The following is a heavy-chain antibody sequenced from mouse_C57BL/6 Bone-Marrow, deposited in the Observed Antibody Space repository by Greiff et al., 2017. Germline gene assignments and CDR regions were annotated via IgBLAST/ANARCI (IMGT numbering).Heavy chain of an antibody. CDR3: ARHEDYDYGFAY. V-gene: IGHV5-6*01. J-gene: IGHJ3*01. D-gene: IGHD2-4*01. Sequence: EVKLMGSGGDLVKPGGSLKLSCAASGFTFSSYGMSWVRQTPDKRLEWVATISSGGSYTYYPDSVKGRFTISRDNAKNTLYLQMSSLKSEDTAMYYCARHEDYDYGFAYWGQGTLVTVSA. CDR2: ISSGGSYT. CDR1: GFTFSSYG.